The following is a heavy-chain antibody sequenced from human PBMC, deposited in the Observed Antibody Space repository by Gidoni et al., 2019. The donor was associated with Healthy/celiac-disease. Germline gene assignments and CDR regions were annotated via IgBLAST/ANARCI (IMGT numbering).Heavy chain of an antibody. Sequence: QLQLQEAGPGLVKPSETLSLTCTVAGGSISSSSYYWGWIRQPPGKGLEWIGSIYYSGSTYYNPSLKSRVTISVDTSKNQFSLKLSSVTAADTAVYYCARDRHPYDYVWGSYRYDAFDIWGQGTMVTVSS. CDR3: ARDRHPYDYVWGSYRYDAFDI. CDR2: IYYSGST. D-gene: IGHD3-16*02. V-gene: IGHV4-39*07. J-gene: IGHJ3*02. CDR1: GGSISSSSYY.